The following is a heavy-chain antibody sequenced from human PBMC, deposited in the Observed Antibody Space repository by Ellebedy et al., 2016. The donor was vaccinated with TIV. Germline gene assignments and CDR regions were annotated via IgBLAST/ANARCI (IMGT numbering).Heavy chain of an antibody. V-gene: IGHV7-4-1*02. CDR1: GYTFTSYI. Sequence: ASVKVSCKASGYTFTSYIMNWVRQAPGQGLEWMGWINANTGNPTYAQGFTGRFVFSLDTSVSTAYLQISSLKAEDSAVYYCARLAYSSGWYSENWFDPWGQGTLVTVSS. CDR3: ARLAYSSGWYSENWFDP. J-gene: IGHJ5*02. D-gene: IGHD6-19*01. CDR2: INANTGNP.